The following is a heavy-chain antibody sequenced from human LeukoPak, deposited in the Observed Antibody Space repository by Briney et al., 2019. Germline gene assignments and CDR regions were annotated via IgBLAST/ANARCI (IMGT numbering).Heavy chain of an antibody. D-gene: IGHD2-15*01. Sequence: GGSLRLSCAASGFTFSSYGMSWVRQAPGKGLEWVSAISGSGGSTYYADSVKGRFTISRDNSKNTLYLQMNSLRAEDTAVYYCAKTYCSGGSCYGLGAFDIWGQGTMVTVSS. CDR3: AKTYCSGGSCYGLGAFDI. CDR1: GFTFSSYG. J-gene: IGHJ3*02. CDR2: ISGSGGST. V-gene: IGHV3-23*01.